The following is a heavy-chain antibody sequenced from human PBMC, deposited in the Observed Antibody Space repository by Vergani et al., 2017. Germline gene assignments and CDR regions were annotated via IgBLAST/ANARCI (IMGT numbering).Heavy chain of an antibody. CDR1: GGTFSSYA. V-gene: IGHV1-69*01. CDR3: ARAGADIVVVPAAIPYYYYYMDV. CDR2: IIPIFGKE. Sequence: QVQLVQSGAEVKKPGSSVKVSCKASGGTFSSYAISWVRQAPGQGLERKGGIIPIFGKETYAQEFQGRVTITADESTSTAYMELSSLRSDDTAVYYCARAGADIVVVPAAIPYYYYYMDVWGKGTTVTVSS. D-gene: IGHD2-2*02. J-gene: IGHJ6*03.